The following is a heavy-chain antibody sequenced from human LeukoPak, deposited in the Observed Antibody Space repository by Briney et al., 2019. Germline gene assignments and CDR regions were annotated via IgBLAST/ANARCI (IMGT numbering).Heavy chain of an antibody. Sequence: ASVKVSCKASGYTFTSYGISWARQAPGQGLEWMGWISAYNGNTNYAQKLQGRVTMTTDTSTSTAYMELRSLRSDDTAVYYCARPPAGGSGSYSYDYWGQGTLVTVSS. D-gene: IGHD3-10*01. CDR3: ARPPAGGSGSYSYDY. J-gene: IGHJ4*02. V-gene: IGHV1-18*01. CDR2: ISAYNGNT. CDR1: GYTFTSYG.